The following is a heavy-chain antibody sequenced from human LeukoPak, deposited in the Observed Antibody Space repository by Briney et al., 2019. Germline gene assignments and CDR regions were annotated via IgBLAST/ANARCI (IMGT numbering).Heavy chain of an antibody. CDR2: ISSSGSTI. CDR3: TRDPTQYLRYGYFDH. V-gene: IGHV3-11*04. Sequence: PGGSLRLSCAASGFTFSDYYMSWIRQAPGKGLEWVSYISSSGSTIYYADSVKGRFTISRDNAKNSLYLQMSSLRAEDTAVYYCTRDPTQYLRYGYFDHWGQGTLVTVSS. D-gene: IGHD4-11*01. CDR1: GFTFSDYY. J-gene: IGHJ4*02.